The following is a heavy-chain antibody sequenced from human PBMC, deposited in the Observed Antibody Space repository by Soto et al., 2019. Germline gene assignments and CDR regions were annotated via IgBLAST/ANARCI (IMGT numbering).Heavy chain of an antibody. V-gene: IGHV5-51*01. CDR2: IYPGDSDT. D-gene: IGHD1-1*01. CDR3: ARPNGPRQYYYGMDV. CDR1: GYSFTTYW. Sequence: GESLKISCKGSGYSFTTYWIGWVRQMPGKGLEWMGIIYPGDSDTRYSPSFQGQVTISADKSISTAYLQWSSLQASDTAMYYCARPNGPRQYYYGMDVWGQGTTVTVSS. J-gene: IGHJ6*02.